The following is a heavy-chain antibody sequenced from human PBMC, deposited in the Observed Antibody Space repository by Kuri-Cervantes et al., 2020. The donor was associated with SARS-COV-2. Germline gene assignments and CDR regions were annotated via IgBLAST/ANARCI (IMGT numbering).Heavy chain of an antibody. CDR1: GFTFSRYS. Sequence: GESLKISCVASGFTFSRYSMNWVRQAPGKGLEWVSYISSSSNTIYYADSVKGRSTISRDNAKNSLYLQMNSLRAEDTAVYYFARGFSGYSYGDAFDIWGQGTMVTVSS. CDR3: ARGFSGYSYGDAFDI. V-gene: IGHV3-48*01. J-gene: IGHJ3*02. CDR2: ISSSSNTI. D-gene: IGHD5-18*01.